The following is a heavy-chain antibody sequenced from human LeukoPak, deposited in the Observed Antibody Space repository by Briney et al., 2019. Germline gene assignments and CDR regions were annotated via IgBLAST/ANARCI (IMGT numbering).Heavy chain of an antibody. J-gene: IGHJ1*01. CDR1: GFTFSSYS. Sequence: GGSLRLSCAASGFTFSSYSMNWVRQAPGKGLEWVSSISSSSSYIYYADSGKGRFTISRDNATSSLYLQMTSLRAEDTAVYSCARDRVLGFQHWGQGTLVTVSS. CDR2: ISSSSSYI. CDR3: ARDRVLGFQH. D-gene: IGHD2-8*02. V-gene: IGHV3-21*01.